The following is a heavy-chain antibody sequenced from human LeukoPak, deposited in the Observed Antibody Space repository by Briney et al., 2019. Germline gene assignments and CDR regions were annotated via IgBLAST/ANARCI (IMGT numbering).Heavy chain of an antibody. CDR1: GDTFRNYA. V-gene: IGHV1-69*13. D-gene: IGHD1/OR15-1a*01. CDR3: ARSNNVFFAGDH. J-gene: IGHJ4*02. Sequence: ASGKVSCKPSGDTFRNYAFSWVRQAPGQGLEWMGAIIPMSGTTHYAQNFQGRVTITSDESTRTVYLEVTSLRSEDTALYYCARSNNVFFAGDHWGQGTLVTVSS. CDR2: IIPMSGTT.